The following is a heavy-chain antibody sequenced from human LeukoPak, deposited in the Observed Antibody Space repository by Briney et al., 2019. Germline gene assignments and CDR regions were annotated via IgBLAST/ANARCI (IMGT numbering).Heavy chain of an antibody. CDR2: MNPNSGNT. CDR1: GYTFTSYD. V-gene: IGHV1-8*01. D-gene: IGHD5-12*01. J-gene: IGHJ4*02. Sequence: GASVKVSCKASGYTFTSYDINWVRQATGQGLEWMGWMNPNSGNTGYAQKFQGRVPMTRNTSISTAYMELSSLRSEDTAVYYCARGLHSGYDLYYWGQGTLVTVSS. CDR3: ARGLHSGYDLYY.